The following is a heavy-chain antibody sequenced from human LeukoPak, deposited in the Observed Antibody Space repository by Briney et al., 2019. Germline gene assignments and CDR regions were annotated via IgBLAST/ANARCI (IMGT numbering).Heavy chain of an antibody. CDR1: GGSISSSSYY. V-gene: IGHV4-39*07. J-gene: IGHJ4*02. Sequence: PSETLSLTCTVSGGSISSSSYYWGWIRQPPGKGLEWIGSIYYSGSTYYNPSLKSRVTISVDTSKNQFSLKLSSVTAADTAVYYCASIAAAGTGYGGGDTYWGQGTLVTVSS. D-gene: IGHD6-13*01. CDR2: IYYSGST. CDR3: ASIAAAGTGYGGGDTY.